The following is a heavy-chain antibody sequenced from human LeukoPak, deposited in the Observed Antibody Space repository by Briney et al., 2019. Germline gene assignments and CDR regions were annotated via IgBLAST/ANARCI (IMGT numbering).Heavy chain of an antibody. V-gene: IGHV3-49*03. CDR3: SRGRITIDS. Sequence: GGSLRLSCTASGFTFGDYAMSWFRQAPGKGLEWVGFIRSKAYGGTTEYAASVKGRFTISRNDSKSIAYPQMNSPKTEDTAVDYCSRGRITIDSWGQGTLVTVSS. CDR2: IRSKAYGGTT. D-gene: IGHD3-3*01. CDR1: GFTFGDYA. J-gene: IGHJ5*01.